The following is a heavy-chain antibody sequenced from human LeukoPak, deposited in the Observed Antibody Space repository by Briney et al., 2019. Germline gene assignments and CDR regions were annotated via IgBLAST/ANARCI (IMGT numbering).Heavy chain of an antibody. CDR3: TSPAVDTSMAFDY. Sequence: GGSLRLSCAASGFTFSGSAMHWVRQASGKGLEWVGRIRSKANSHATAYGASVKGRFTISRDDSKNTAYLQMNSLKIEDTAVYYCTSPAVDTSMAFDYWGRGTLVTVSS. CDR1: GFTFSGSA. J-gene: IGHJ4*02. CDR2: IRSKANSHAT. D-gene: IGHD5-18*01. V-gene: IGHV3-73*01.